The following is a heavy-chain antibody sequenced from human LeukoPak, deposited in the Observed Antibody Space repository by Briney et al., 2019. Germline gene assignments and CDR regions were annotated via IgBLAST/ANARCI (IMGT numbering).Heavy chain of an antibody. CDR1: GYTFASYG. D-gene: IGHD5-12*01. CDR2: ISGYNGNT. Sequence: ASVKVSCKASGYTFASYGISWVRQAPGQGLEWMGRISGYNGNTNYAQKLQGRVTMTTDTSTTTAYMELRSLRSDDTAVYYCARVPRNSGYDLIDYWGQGTLVTVSS. CDR3: ARVPRNSGYDLIDY. J-gene: IGHJ4*02. V-gene: IGHV1-18*01.